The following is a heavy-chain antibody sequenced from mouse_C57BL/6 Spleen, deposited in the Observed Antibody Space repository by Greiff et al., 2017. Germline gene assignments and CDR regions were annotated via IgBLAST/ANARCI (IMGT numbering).Heavy chain of an antibody. Sequence: VKLLESGAELARPGASVKLSCKASGYTFTSYGISWVKQRTGQGLEWIGEIYPRSGNTYYNEKFKGKATLTADKSSSTAYMELRSLTSEDSAVYFSARESTGTYYAMDYWGQGTSVTVSS. V-gene: IGHV1-81*01. D-gene: IGHD4-1*01. J-gene: IGHJ4*01. CDR3: ARESTGTYYAMDY. CDR1: GYTFTSYG. CDR2: IYPRSGNT.